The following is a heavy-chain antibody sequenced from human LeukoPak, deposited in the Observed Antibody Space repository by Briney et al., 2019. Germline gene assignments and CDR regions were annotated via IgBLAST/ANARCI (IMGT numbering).Heavy chain of an antibody. CDR3: VRRSVIYWYFDL. CDR2: IYHSGST. V-gene: IGHV4-59*08. CDR1: GGSISSYY. D-gene: IGHD2-21*01. Sequence: SETLSLTCTVSGGSISSYYWSWIRQRPGKGLEWIGYIYHSGSTNYNPSLKSRVTISVDTSKTQLSLKLSSVTAADAAVYYCVRRSVIYWYFDLWGRGTLVTVTS. J-gene: IGHJ2*01.